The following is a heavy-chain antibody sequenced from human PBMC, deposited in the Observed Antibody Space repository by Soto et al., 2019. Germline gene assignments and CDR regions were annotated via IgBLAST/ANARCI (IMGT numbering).Heavy chain of an antibody. V-gene: IGHV1-69*13. Sequence: SVKVSCKASGGTFSSYAISWVRQAPGQGLEWMGGIIPIFGTANYAQKFQGRVTITADESTSTAYMELSSLRSEDTAVYYCAREKLTTYYYDSSGQRGWFDPWGQGTLVTVSS. CDR2: IIPIFGTA. J-gene: IGHJ5*02. CDR1: GGTFSSYA. D-gene: IGHD3-22*01. CDR3: AREKLTTYYYDSSGQRGWFDP.